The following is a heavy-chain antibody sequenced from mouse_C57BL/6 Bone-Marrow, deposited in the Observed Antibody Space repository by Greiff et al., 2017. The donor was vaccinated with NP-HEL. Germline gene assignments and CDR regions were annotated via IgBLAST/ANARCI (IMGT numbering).Heavy chain of an antibody. CDR2: IHPNSGST. CDR1: GYTFTSYW. CDR3: ARSALFINY. Sequence: QVQLQQPGAELVKPGASVKLSCKASGYTFTSYWMHWVKQRPGQGLEWIGMIHPNSGSTNYNEKFKGKATLTVDKSSSTAYMQLSSLTSEDSAVYYCARSALFINYWGQGTTLTVSS. V-gene: IGHV1-64*01. D-gene: IGHD1-1*01. J-gene: IGHJ2*01.